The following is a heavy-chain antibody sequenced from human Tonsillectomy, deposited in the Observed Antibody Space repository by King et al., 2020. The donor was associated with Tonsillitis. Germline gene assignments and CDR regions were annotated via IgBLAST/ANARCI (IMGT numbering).Heavy chain of an antibody. D-gene: IGHD2-2*01. CDR1: GYTFPNCG. CDR3: ARDHHQLLDY. J-gene: IGHJ4*02. CDR2: ISAYNGNT. V-gene: IGHV1-18*01. Sequence: QLVQSGAEVKKPGASVKVSCKASGYTFPNCGITWVRQAPGQGLEWMGWISAYNGNTNFAQKLQDRITMTTDTSTSTAYMALWSLKSDDTAVYYCARDHHQLLDYWGQGTLVTVSS.